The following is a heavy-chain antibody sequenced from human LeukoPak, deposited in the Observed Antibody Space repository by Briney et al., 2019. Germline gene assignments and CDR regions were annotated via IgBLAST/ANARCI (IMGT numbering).Heavy chain of an antibody. J-gene: IGHJ4*02. V-gene: IGHV3-74*01. CDR3: ARASYQLQGYFDY. D-gene: IGHD2-2*01. CDR1: GFTFSSYC. Sequence: GGSLRLSCEASGFTFSSYCMHWVRQAPGEWLVWVSRINSDGSSTSYADSVKGRFTISRDNAKNTLYLQMNSLRAEDTAVYYCARASYQLQGYFDYWGQGTLVTVSS. CDR2: INSDGSST.